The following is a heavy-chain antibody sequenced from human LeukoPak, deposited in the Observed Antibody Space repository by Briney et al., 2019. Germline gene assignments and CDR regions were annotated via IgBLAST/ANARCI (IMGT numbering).Heavy chain of an antibody. J-gene: IGHJ4*02. CDR3: ARGTRDGYINFDY. V-gene: IGHV1-69*01. CDR2: IIPIFGTA. CDR1: GGTFSSYA. Sequence: SVKVSCKASGGTFSSYAIGWVRQAPGQGLEWMGGIIPIFGTANYAQKFQGRVTITADESTSTAYMELSSLRSEDTAVYYCARGTRDGYINFDYWGQGTLVTVSS. D-gene: IGHD5-24*01.